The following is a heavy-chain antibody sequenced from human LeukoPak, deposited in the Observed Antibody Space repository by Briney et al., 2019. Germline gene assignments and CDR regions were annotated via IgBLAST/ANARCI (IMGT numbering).Heavy chain of an antibody. D-gene: IGHD6-6*01. CDR1: GGSVSGYY. Sequence: WAPLSLSCTISGGSVSGYYWNRIRQASGKGLDWLVRIYTSGSTNYYPSPQSRLSIPVNTSNNQSPLTLISIAAADTTVYYCASYSSSVSRWPYLDPSGPGKPVTLSS. CDR2: IYTSGST. V-gene: IGHV4-4*07. J-gene: IGHJ5*02. CDR3: ASYSSSVSRWPYLDP.